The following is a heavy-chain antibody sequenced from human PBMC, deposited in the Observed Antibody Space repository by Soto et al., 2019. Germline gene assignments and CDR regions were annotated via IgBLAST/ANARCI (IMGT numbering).Heavy chain of an antibody. V-gene: IGHV1-24*01. D-gene: IGHD5-12*01. CDR3: ATDRSATPKGGAYCYYYGMDV. CDR2: FDPEDGET. Sequence: GASVKVSCKVSGYTLTELSMHWVRQAPGKGLEWMGGFDPEDGETIYAQKFQGRVTMTEDTSTDTAYMELSSLRSEDTAVYYCATDRSATPKGGAYCYYYGMDVWGQGTTVTVSS. CDR1: GYTLTELS. J-gene: IGHJ6*02.